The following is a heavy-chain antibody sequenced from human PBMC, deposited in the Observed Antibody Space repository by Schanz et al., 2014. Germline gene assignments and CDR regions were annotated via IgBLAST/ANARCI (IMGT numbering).Heavy chain of an antibody. CDR3: AKDQLANYRGSGYNWFDP. CDR1: RFTFSTYG. D-gene: IGHD3-10*01. V-gene: IGHV3-30*02. J-gene: IGHJ5*02. CDR2: IRYDGSNK. Sequence: QVQLVESGGGVVQPGGSLRLSCAASRFTFSTYGMHWVRQSPGKGLEWVAFIRYDGSNKYYADSVKGRFTISRDNSKNTLDLQMNSLRAEDTAVYYCAKDQLANYRGSGYNWFDPWGQGTLVTVSS.